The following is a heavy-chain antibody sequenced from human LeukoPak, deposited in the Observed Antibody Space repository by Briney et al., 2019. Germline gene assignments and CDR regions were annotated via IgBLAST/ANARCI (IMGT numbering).Heavy chain of an antibody. CDR2: IYTSGST. V-gene: IGHV4-61*02. CDR3: ARGGYYGSGSRHNWFDP. CDR1: GGSTSSGSYY. Sequence: PSETLSLTCTVSGGSTSSGSYYWSWIRQPAGKGLEWIGRIYTSGSTNYNPSLKSRVTISVDTSKNQFSLKLSSVTTADTAVYYCARGGYYGSGSRHNWFDPWGQGTLVTVSS. J-gene: IGHJ5*02. D-gene: IGHD3-10*01.